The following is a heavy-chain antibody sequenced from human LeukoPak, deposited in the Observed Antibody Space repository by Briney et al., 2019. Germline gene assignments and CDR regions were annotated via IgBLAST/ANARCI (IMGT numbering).Heavy chain of an antibody. D-gene: IGHD3-10*01. Sequence: GGSLRLSCAASGFTFSSYAMSWVRQAPGKGLGWVSGISGSGGSTYYADSVKGRFTISRDNSKNTLYLQMNSLRAEDTAMYYCAKGGVGSGKTFDSWGQGTLVTVSS. CDR3: AKGGVGSGKTFDS. CDR1: GFTFSSYA. CDR2: ISGSGGST. V-gene: IGHV3-23*01. J-gene: IGHJ4*02.